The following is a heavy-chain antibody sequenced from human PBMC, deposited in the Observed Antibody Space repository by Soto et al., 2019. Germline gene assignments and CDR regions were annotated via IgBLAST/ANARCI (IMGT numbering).Heavy chain of an antibody. V-gene: IGHV3-30*18. CDR3: AKDGQQLLSWAFDY. D-gene: IGHD6-13*01. CDR1: GFTFSSYG. J-gene: IGHJ4*02. CDR2: ISYDGSNK. Sequence: GGSLRLSCAASGFTFSSYGMHWVRQAPGKGLEWVAVISYDGSNKYYADSVKGRFTISRDNSKNTLYLQMNSLRAEDTAVYYCAKDGQQLLSWAFDYWGQATLVTVSS.